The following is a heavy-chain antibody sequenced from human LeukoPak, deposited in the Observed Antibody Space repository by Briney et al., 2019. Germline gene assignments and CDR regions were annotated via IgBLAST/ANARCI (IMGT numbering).Heavy chain of an antibody. CDR3: ARDRVLMGATRGEFDY. V-gene: IGHV1-46*01. J-gene: IGHJ4*02. Sequence: ASVKVSCKASGYTFTSYYMHWVRQAPGQGLEWMGIINPSGGSTSYAQKFQGRVTMTRDMSTSTVYMELSSLRSEDTAVYYCARDRVLMGATRGEFDYWGQGTLVTVSS. D-gene: IGHD1-26*01. CDR1: GYTFTSYY. CDR2: INPSGGST.